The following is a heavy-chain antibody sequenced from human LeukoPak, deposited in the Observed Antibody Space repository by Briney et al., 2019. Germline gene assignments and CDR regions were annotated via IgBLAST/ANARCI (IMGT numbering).Heavy chain of an antibody. V-gene: IGHV1-2*02. CDR2: INPNCGGT. Sequence: ASVKVSCKASGYTFTGYYMHWVRQAPGQGLEWMGWINPNCGGTNYAQRFQGRVTMTRDTSISTVYMELSRLRSDDTAVYYCARGEERDYSGSYLGHDYWGQGTLVTVSS. J-gene: IGHJ4*02. CDR3: ARGEERDYSGSYLGHDY. D-gene: IGHD1-26*01. CDR1: GYTFTGYY.